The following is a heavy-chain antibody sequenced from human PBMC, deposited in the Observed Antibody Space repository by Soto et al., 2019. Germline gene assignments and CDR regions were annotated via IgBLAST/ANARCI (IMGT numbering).Heavy chain of an antibody. J-gene: IGHJ6*02. V-gene: IGHV3-21*01. CDR1: GFTFSSYS. CDR3: ARAPFRMSGEPYYYYYGMDV. CDR2: ISSSSSYI. Sequence: EVQLVESGGGLVKPGGSLRLSCAASGFTFSSYSMNWVRQAPGKGLEWVSSISSSSSYIYYADSVKGRFTISRDNAKNSLYLQMNSLRAEDTAVYYCARAPFRMSGEPYYYYYGMDVWGQGTTVTVSS. D-gene: IGHD3-16*01.